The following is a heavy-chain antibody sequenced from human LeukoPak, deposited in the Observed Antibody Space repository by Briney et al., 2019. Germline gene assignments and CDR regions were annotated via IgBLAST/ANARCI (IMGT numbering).Heavy chain of an antibody. CDR1: GYTFGSHD. V-gene: IGHV1-8*01. Sequence: GASVKVSCKASGYTFGSHDINWVRQATGQGLEWMGWMNPNSGDTGFAQRFQGRVTMTWDTSISTAYMELSSLRSEDTAVYYCARPYCSSTSCYLSGNYYYMDVWGKGTTVTVSS. D-gene: IGHD2-2*01. CDR3: ARPYCSSTSCYLSGNYYYMDV. CDR2: MNPNSGDT. J-gene: IGHJ6*03.